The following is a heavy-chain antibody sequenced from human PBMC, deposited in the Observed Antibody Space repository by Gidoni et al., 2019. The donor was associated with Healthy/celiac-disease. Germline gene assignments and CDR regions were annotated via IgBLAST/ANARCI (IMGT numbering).Heavy chain of an antibody. Sequence: QITLKESGPTLVKPTQTLTLTCTFSGSSLSTSGVGVGWIRQPPGKALEWLALLYWDADKRYSPSLKGRLTITKDTSKNQVFLTMTNMDPVDTATYYCAHMVGATPFDYWVQGTLVTVSS. CDR2: LYWDADK. D-gene: IGHD1-26*01. CDR3: AHMVGATPFDY. CDR1: GSSLSTSGVG. J-gene: IGHJ4*02. V-gene: IGHV2-5*02.